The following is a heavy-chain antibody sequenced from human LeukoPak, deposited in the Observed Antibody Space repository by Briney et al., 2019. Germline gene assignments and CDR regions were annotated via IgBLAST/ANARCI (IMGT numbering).Heavy chain of an antibody. V-gene: IGHV3-11*01. CDR3: ARESSYYCGGNNCYYDY. Sequence: GGSLRLSCAASGFTFSDHYMSWLRQAPGKGLEWVSYISNSGPTICYADSVKGRFAISRDNAKNSLYLQMNSLRAEDTAVYYCARESSYYCGGNNCYYDYWGQGTLVTVSS. CDR2: ISNSGPTI. D-gene: IGHD2-21*01. J-gene: IGHJ4*02. CDR1: GFTFSDHY.